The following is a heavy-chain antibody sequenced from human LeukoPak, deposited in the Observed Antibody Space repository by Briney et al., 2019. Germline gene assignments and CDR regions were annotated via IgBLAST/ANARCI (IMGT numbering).Heavy chain of an antibody. CDR3: ARVAGTMVRGVIGY. D-gene: IGHD3-10*01. V-gene: IGHV1-18*01. CDR2: ISGYNGNT. CDR1: GYKFTSYG. J-gene: IGHJ4*02. Sequence: ASVKVSCKASGYKFTSYGVSWVRQAPGQGLEWMGWISGYNGNTNFAQKFQGRVTMTRNTSISTAYMELNSLRSEDTAVYYCARVAGTMVRGVIGYWGQGTLVTVSS.